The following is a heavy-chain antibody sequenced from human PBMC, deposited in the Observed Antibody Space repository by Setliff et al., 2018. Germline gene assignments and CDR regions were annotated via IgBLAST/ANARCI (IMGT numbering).Heavy chain of an antibody. D-gene: IGHD2-2*01. V-gene: IGHV1-46*01. CDR3: VRAPPTVVIPPGRAFFDP. CDR2: IDPSGDYT. CDR1: GYTFTGYY. J-gene: IGHJ5*02. Sequence: ASVKVSCKASGYTFTGYYMHRVRQAPGQGLEWMGIIDPSGDYTNYAQKFQGRVTMTRDTSTTTVYMELRSLRSDDTAVYYCVRAPPTVVIPPGRAFFDPWGQGTLVTVSS.